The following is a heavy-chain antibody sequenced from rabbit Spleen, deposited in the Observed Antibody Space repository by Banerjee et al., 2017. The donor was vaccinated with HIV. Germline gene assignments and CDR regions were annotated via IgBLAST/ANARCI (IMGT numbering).Heavy chain of an antibody. CDR3: AKSWTYDDYGVYDFRL. CDR1: GFAFSNYY. Sequence: QLEESGGGLVQPGGSLTLSCKVSGFAFSNYYISWVRQAPGKGPEWIGIHYVVKGVTHYASWVKCRYTIAADNAQSTVDLQIDSLTAADTGTYCCAKSWTYDDYGVYDFRLWGQGTLVTVS. J-gene: IGHJ4*01. CDR2: HYVVKGVT. D-gene: IGHD2-1*01. V-gene: IGHV1S7*01.